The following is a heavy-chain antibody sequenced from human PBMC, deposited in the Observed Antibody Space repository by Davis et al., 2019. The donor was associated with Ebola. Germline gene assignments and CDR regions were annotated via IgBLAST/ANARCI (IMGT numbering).Heavy chain of an antibody. V-gene: IGHV3-30-3*01. J-gene: IGHJ6*02. CDR3: ARDAYGMDV. CDR2: ISYDGIKK. Sequence: GESLKISCAASGFTFSNFAMHWVRQAPGKGLEWVALISYDGIKKYYADSMKGRFTISRDTSKNTLYLQVNSLRTEDTAVYYCARDAYGMDVWGHGTTVTVSS. CDR1: GFTFSNFA.